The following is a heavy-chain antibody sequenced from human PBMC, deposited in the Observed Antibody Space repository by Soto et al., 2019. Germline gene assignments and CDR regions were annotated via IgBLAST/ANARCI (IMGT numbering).Heavy chain of an antibody. CDR2: TYYRSKWYN. CDR1: GDSVSSNSAA. Sequence: KQSQTLSLTCAISGDSVSSNSAAWNWIRQSPSRGLEWLGRTYYRSKWYNDYAVSVKSRITINPDPSKHQFSLQLNSVTPEDTAVYYCARDRGMDSSSSGKYYYYYGMDVWGQGTTVTVSS. J-gene: IGHJ6*02. V-gene: IGHV6-1*01. CDR3: ARDRGMDSSSSGKYYYYYGMDV. D-gene: IGHD6-6*01.